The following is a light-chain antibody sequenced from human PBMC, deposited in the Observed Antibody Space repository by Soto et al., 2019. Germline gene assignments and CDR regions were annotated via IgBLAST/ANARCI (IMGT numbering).Light chain of an antibody. CDR3: LQYHYWPWT. V-gene: IGKV3-15*01. CDR2: DTS. J-gene: IGKJ1*01. Sequence: EIMLTQSPATLSLSPGERATLSCRASQGIGDTLAWYQQKPGQTPRLLIYDTSIRATGVPARFSGSRSGAEFTLTISSLQSEDLGVYYCLQYHYWPWTFGQGTKVDI. CDR1: QGIGDT.